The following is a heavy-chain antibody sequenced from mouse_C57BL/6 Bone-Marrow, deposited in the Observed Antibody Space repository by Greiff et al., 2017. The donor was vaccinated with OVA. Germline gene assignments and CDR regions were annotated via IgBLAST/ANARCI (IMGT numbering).Heavy chain of an antibody. J-gene: IGHJ1*03. CDR3: ARRGNYFYWYVEV. D-gene: IGHD2-1*01. CDR2: INPSSGYT. V-gene: IGHV1-4*01. CDR1: GYTFTSYT. Sequence: QVQLQQSGAELARPGASVKMSCKASGYTFTSYTMHWVKQRPGQGLEWIGYINPSSGYTKYNQKFKDKATLTADKSSSTAYMQLSSLTSEDSAVYYCARRGNYFYWYVEVWGTGTTVTVSS.